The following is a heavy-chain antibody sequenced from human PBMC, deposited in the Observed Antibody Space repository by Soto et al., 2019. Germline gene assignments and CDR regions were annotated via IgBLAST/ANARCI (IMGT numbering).Heavy chain of an antibody. V-gene: IGHV4-34*01. Sequence: QVQLQQWGAGPLRPLETLSLTCGVSGGSFSGYYWAWIRQSPGKGLEWIGEINDRGSINYNPSLESRVSISVDTSKNLYSLNLRSVTAADTAVYYCARESHDILTGPPWVWYFDLWGRGTLVTVSS. D-gene: IGHD3-9*01. CDR3: ARESHDILTGPPWVWYFDL. CDR1: GGSFSGYY. J-gene: IGHJ2*01. CDR2: INDRGSI.